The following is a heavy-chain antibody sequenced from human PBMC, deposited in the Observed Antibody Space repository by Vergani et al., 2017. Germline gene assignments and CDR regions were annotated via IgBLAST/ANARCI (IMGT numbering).Heavy chain of an antibody. CDR2: IRYDGSNE. J-gene: IGHJ6*03. CDR1: GFTFSSYG. CDR3: ARDSIAAAQRGYYYYMDV. Sequence: QVQLVESGGGVVQPGGSLRLSCAASGFTFSSYGMHWVRQAPGKGLEWVAFIRYDGSNEYYADSVKGRFTISRDNSKNTLYLQMNSLRAEDTAVYYCARDSIAAAQRGYYYYMDVWGKGTTVTVSS. V-gene: IGHV3-30*02. D-gene: IGHD6-13*01.